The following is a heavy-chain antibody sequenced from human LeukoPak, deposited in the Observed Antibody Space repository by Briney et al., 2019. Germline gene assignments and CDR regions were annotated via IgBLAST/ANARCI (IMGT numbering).Heavy chain of an antibody. V-gene: IGHV3-7*01. D-gene: IGHD3/OR15-3a*01. Sequence: GGSLRLSCAASGFTFSNYWMTWVRQGPGEGLEWLANINLDGSETHFVDSVKGRFTISRDNAKNSLSLQMSGLRVEDTAVYYCARGYRDWLRGGQGTRVSVFS. CDR2: INLDGSET. CDR3: ARGYRDWLR. CDR1: GFTFSNYW. J-gene: IGHJ4*02.